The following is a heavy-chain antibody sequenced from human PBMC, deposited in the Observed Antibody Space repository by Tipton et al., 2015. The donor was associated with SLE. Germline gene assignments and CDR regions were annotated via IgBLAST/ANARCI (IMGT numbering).Heavy chain of an antibody. Sequence: SLRLSCAAAGFTFSSYEMNWVRQVPGKGLEWVSYITSSGSAIHYADSVKGRFTISRDNAKNSLYLQMNSLRAEDTAVYYCARDSSPPYYYCYMDVWGKGTTVTVSS. CDR2: ITSSGSAI. V-gene: IGHV3-48*03. CDR3: ARDSSPPYYYCYMDV. CDR1: GFTFSSYE. J-gene: IGHJ6*03. D-gene: IGHD6-6*01.